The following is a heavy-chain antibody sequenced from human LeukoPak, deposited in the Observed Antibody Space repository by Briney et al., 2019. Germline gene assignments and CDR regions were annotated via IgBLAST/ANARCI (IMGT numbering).Heavy chain of an antibody. J-gene: IGHJ3*02. Sequence: ASVKVSCKASGYTFTSYGISWVRQAPGQGLEWMGWMSAYNGNRKYAQKLQGRDTMTTDTYTSTAYMELRSLRSDDTSVYYCAREGSYYDSSGYDIWGQGTMVTVSS. CDR1: GYTFTSYG. CDR2: MSAYNGNR. V-gene: IGHV1-18*01. D-gene: IGHD3-22*01. CDR3: AREGSYYDSSGYDI.